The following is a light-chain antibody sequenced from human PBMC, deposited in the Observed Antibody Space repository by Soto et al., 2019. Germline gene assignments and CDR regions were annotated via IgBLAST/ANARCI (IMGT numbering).Light chain of an antibody. J-gene: IGKJ1*01. CDR3: QQYNSYSRT. V-gene: IGKV1-5*01. CDR1: QSISSR. Sequence: DIPMTQSPSTLSASVGDRVTITCRASQSISSRLAWYQQKPGKVPKLLIYDTSSLESGVPSRFSGSGSGTEFTLTISSLQPDDFATYYCQQYNSYSRTFGQGTKVENK. CDR2: DTS.